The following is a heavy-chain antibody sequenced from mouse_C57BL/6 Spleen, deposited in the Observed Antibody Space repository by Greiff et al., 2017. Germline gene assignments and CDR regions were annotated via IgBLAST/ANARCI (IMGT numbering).Heavy chain of an antibody. Sequence: VQLQQSGAELVRPGTSVQLSCKASGYTFTRYWMHWVKQRPGQGLECIGVIDPSDSYTNYNQKFKGKATLTVDTSSSTAYMQLSSLTSEDSAVYYCARGRLRDAMDYWGQGTSVTVSS. CDR2: IDPSDSYT. V-gene: IGHV1-59*01. D-gene: IGHD2-2*01. CDR1: GYTFTRYW. CDR3: ARGRLRDAMDY. J-gene: IGHJ4*01.